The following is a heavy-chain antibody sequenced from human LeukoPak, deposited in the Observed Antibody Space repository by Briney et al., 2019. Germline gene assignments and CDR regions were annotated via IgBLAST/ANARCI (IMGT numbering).Heavy chain of an antibody. D-gene: IGHD4-23*01. CDR2: IIPILGIA. Sequence: SVKVSCKASGGTFSSYAISWVRQAPGQGLEWMGRIIPILGIANYAQKFQGRVTTTADKSTSTAYMELSSLRSEDTAVYYCARDNGYGGVYFEYWGPGTLVTVSS. V-gene: IGHV1-69*04. J-gene: IGHJ4*02. CDR3: ARDNGYGGVYFEY. CDR1: GGTFSSYA.